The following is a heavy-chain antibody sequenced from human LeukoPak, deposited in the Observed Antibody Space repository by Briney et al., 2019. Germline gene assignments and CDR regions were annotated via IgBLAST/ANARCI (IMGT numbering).Heavy chain of an antibody. D-gene: IGHD4-11*01. J-gene: IGHJ4*02. CDR3: ARDRAPAIGGLPDY. CDR1: GVSVSHDY. CDR2: IYSRGTT. Sequence: GGSLRLSCAASGVSVSHDYMSWVRQAPGKGLEWVSVIYSRGTTYYADSVKGRFIISRDNSKDVLFLQMNSLRAEDTAVYYCARDRAPAIGGLPDYWGQGTLVTVSS. V-gene: IGHV3-66*03.